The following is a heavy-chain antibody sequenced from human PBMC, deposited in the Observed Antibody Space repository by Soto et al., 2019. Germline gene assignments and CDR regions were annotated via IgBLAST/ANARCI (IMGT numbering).Heavy chain of an antibody. D-gene: IGHD2-2*01. J-gene: IGHJ4*02. CDR1: GFTFTYYA. CDR2: ISANGQGI. V-gene: IGHV3-23*01. Sequence: GGSLRLSXTASGFTFTYYAFGWVRQAPGKGLEWVSAISANGQGIYYADSVRGRFTISRDNSKNTVFLHMDSLRAEDTAVYYCAKDRDYPRDQFHYWGQGTLVTVSS. CDR3: AKDRDYPRDQFHY.